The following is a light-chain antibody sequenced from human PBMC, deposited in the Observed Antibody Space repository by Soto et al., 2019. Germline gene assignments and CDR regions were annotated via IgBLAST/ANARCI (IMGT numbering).Light chain of an antibody. CDR2: AAS. Sequence: IQLTQSPSSLSASVGDRVTISCRASQGIANFLAWYQQNPGKAPKLLIYAASTLQSGVPSRFSGSRSGTDFTLTISSLQPEDFATYYCQQLNSFPIPSGPGTKVDIK. V-gene: IGKV1-9*01. CDR1: QGIANF. J-gene: IGKJ3*01. CDR3: QQLNSFPIP.